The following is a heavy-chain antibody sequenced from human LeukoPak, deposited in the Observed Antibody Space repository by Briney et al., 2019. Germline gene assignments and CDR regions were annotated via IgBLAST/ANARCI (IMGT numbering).Heavy chain of an antibody. D-gene: IGHD6-19*01. V-gene: IGHV3-48*01. CDR2: ISSSSSTI. CDR3: ARDHSSGWYRYFQH. CDR1: GFTFSSYS. Sequence: GGSLRLSCAASGFTFSSYSMNWVRQAPGKGLEWVSYISSSSSTIYYADSVKGRFTISRDNAKNSLYLQMNSPRAGDTAVYYCARDHSSGWYRYFQHWGQGTLVTVSS. J-gene: IGHJ1*01.